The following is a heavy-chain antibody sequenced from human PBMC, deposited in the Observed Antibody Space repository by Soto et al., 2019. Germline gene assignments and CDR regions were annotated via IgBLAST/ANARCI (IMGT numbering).Heavy chain of an antibody. V-gene: IGHV3-21*01. CDR1: GFTFTRYS. J-gene: IGHJ4*02. CDR3: ARESEDLTSNFDY. CDR2: ISSTTNYI. Sequence: EVQLVESGGGMVQPGGSLRLSCAASGFTFTRYSMNWVRQAPGKGLEWVSSISSTTNYIYYGDSMKGRFTISRDNAKKSRYLELNSLRAEDTAVYYCARESEDLTSNFDYWGQGTLVTVSS.